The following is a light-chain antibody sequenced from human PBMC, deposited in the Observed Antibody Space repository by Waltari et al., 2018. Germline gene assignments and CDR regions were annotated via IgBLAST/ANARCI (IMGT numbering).Light chain of an antibody. V-gene: IGLV1-44*01. CDR1: NFTIGSNS. CDR2: GND. J-gene: IGLJ1*01. Sequence: QSVLTQPPSASGTPGQRVTISCSGSNFTIGSNSVCWFQQLPGTAPKLLIYGNDHRPAGVPDRFSGSKAGTSASLAISGLQSDDEADYYCATWEGSQRVFGTGTKVTVL. CDR3: ATWEGSQRV.